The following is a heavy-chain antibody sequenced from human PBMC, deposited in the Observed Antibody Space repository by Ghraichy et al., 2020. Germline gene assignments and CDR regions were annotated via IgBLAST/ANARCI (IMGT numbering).Heavy chain of an antibody. D-gene: IGHD6-19*01. Sequence: LTCAVYGGSFSGYYWSWIRQPPEKGLEWIGEINHSGSTNYNPSLKSRVTISVDTSKNQFSLRLSSVTAADTAMYYCARGRLSAVAGTCYYWGQGTLVTVSS. CDR2: INHSGST. CDR1: GGSFSGYY. J-gene: IGHJ4*02. CDR3: ARGRLSAVAGTCYY. V-gene: IGHV4-34*01.